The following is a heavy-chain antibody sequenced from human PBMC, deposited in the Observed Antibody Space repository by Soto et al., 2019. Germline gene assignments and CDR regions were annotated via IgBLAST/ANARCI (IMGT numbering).Heavy chain of an antibody. CDR1: GDTFTDYY. CDR2: VNPSGGHT. D-gene: IGHD2-21*02. V-gene: IGHV1-46*01. Sequence: QVQLVQSGAEVKKPGASVKVSCKASGDTFTDYYIHWVRQAPGQGLEWMGTVNPSGGHTTYAQHCLGRMTMTRDRSTSTLSMELTSLTSEDTAVYYCARGGHVVVVTAALDYWGQGTLVTVSS. CDR3: ARGGHVVVVTAALDY. J-gene: IGHJ4*02.